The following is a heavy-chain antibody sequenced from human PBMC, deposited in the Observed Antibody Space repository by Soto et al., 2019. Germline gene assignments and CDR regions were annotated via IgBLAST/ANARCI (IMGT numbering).Heavy chain of an antibody. Sequence: QVQLVESGGGVVQPGRSLRLSCAASGFTFSSYGMHWVRQAPGKGLEWVAVIWYDGSNKYYADSVKGRFTISRDNSKNTLYLQMNSLRAEDTAVYYCARKGCLGYYYGMDVWGQETTVTVSS. J-gene: IGHJ6*02. CDR3: ARKGCLGYYYGMDV. CDR2: IWYDGSNK. V-gene: IGHV3-33*01. CDR1: GFTFSSYG.